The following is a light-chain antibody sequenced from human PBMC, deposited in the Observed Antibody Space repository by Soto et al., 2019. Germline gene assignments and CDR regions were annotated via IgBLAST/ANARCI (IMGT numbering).Light chain of an antibody. Sequence: EIVLTQSPATPSLSPGERATLSCRASQSVGSYLTWYQQKPGQAPRLLIYETSKRATGIPARFSGSGSGTDFTLTISSLEPEDFAVYYCQQRSSWPRTFGHGTKVDIK. V-gene: IGKV3-11*01. CDR1: QSVGSY. CDR3: QQRSSWPRT. J-gene: IGKJ1*01. CDR2: ETS.